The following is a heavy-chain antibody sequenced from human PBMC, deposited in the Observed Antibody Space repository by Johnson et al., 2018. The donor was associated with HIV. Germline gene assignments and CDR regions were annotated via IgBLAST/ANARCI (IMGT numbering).Heavy chain of an antibody. CDR3: ARGSGVGAFDI. V-gene: IGHV3-11*04. CDR1: GFTFSDYY. CDR2: ISSSGSTI. J-gene: IGHJ3*02. Sequence: VQLVESGGGLVKPGGSLRLSCSASGFTFSDYYITWIRQAPGKGLEWISYISSSGSTIYYADSVKGRFTSSRDNSKNSLYLQMSSLRVEDTAVYYCARGSGVGAFDIWGQGTMVTVSS. D-gene: IGHD7-27*01.